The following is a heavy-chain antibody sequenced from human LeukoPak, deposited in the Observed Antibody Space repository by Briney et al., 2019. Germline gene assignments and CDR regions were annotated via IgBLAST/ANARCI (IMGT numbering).Heavy chain of an antibody. CDR2: IYTSGST. J-gene: IGHJ4*02. D-gene: IGHD5-18*01. Sequence: SETLSLTCTVSGYSISSGYYWGWIRQPPGRGLEWIGRIYTSGSTNYNPSLKSRVTISVDTSKNQFSLKLSSVTAADTAVYYCARLYGYSYGIDYWGQGTLVTVSS. CDR1: GYSISSGYY. V-gene: IGHV4-38-2*02. CDR3: ARLYGYSYGIDY.